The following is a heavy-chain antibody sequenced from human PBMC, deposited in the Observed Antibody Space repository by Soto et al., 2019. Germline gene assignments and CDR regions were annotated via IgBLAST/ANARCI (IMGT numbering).Heavy chain of an antibody. V-gene: IGHV4-34*01. CDR2: INHSGST. Sequence: SETLSLTCAVYGGSFSGYYWSWIRQPPGKGLEWIGEINHSGSTNYNPSLKSRVTISVDTSKNQFSLKLSSVTAADTAVYYCARRGLRFLEWSTKKGPYFDYWGQGTLVTVSS. CDR1: GGSFSGYY. CDR3: ARRGLRFLEWSTKKGPYFDY. D-gene: IGHD3-3*01. J-gene: IGHJ4*02.